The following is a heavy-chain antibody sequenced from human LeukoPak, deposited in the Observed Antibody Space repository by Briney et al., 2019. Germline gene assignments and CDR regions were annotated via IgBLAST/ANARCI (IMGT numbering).Heavy chain of an antibody. CDR1: GYTFTSYY. Sequence: ASVTVSCKASGYTFTSYYMHWVRQAPGQGLEWMGIINPSGGSTSYAQKFQGRVTMTSDRSTSTVYMELSSLRSEDTALYYCARGRFYYDSGNDYWGQGTLVTVSS. CDR3: ARGRFYYDSGNDY. D-gene: IGHD3-22*01. CDR2: INPSGGST. V-gene: IGHV1-46*01. J-gene: IGHJ4*02.